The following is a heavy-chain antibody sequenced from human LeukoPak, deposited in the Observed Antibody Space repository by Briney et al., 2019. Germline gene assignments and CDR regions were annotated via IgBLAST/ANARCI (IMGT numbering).Heavy chain of an antibody. D-gene: IGHD3-22*01. J-gene: IGHJ6*02. V-gene: IGHV4-34*01. CDR1: GGSFSGYY. CDR2: INHSGST. CDR3: ARGPYYYDSSGYYNYYYYGMDV. Sequence: SETLSLTCAVYGGSFSGYYWSWIRQPPGKGLEWIGEINHSGSTNYNPFLKSRVTISVDTSKNQFSLKLSSVTAADTAVYYCARGPYYYDSSGYYNYYYYGMDVWGQGTTVTVSS.